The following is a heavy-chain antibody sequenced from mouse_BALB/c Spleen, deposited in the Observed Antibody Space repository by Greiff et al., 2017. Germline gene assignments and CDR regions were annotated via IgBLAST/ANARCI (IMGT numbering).Heavy chain of an antibody. CDR2: IAHENGNT. D-gene: IGHD1-1*02. CDR3: ARGGYSPGFAY. CDR1: GFTIKDYY. Sequence: VQLQQSGAELVRPGALVKLSCKASGFTIKDYYMHWVKQRPEQGLEWIGWIAHENGNTIYDPKFQGKASITADTSSNTAYLQLSSITSEDTAVYYCARGGYSPGFAYWGQGTLVTVSA. J-gene: IGHJ3*01. V-gene: IGHV14-1*02.